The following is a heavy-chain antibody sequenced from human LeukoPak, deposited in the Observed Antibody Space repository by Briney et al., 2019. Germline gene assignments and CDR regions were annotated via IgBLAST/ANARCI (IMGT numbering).Heavy chain of an antibody. V-gene: IGHV3-74*01. CDR2: ISGDGSTT. CDR1: GFAFSSYW. Sequence: GGSLRLSCATSGFAFSSYWMHWVRQVPGKGLVWVSRISGDGSTTTYADSVKGRFTISRDNTNNILYLQMNSLRAEDTAIYYCARSQFDYWGQGILVTVTS. CDR3: ARSQFDY. J-gene: IGHJ4*02.